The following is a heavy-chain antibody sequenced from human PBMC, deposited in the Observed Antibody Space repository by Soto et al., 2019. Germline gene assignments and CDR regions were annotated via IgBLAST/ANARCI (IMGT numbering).Heavy chain of an antibody. CDR3: AREDIVVVPASWGGMDV. V-gene: IGHV1-18*01. J-gene: IGHJ6*02. CDR2: ISAYNGNT. D-gene: IGHD2-2*01. CDR1: GYTFTSYG. Sequence: GASVKFSCKASGYTFTSYGISWMRQAPGQGLEWMGWISAYNGNTNYAQKLQGRVTMTTDTSTSTAYMELRSLRSDDAAVYYCAREDIVVVPASWGGMDVWGQGTTVTVSS.